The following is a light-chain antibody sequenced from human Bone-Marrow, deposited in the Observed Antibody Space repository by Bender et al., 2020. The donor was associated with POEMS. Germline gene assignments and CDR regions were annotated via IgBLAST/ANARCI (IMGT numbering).Light chain of an antibody. CDR1: SSDVGSSYL. CDR3: CSYAGSSTVL. J-gene: IGLJ2*01. CDR2: EGT. Sequence: QSALTQPASVSGSPGQSITISCTGTSSDVGSSYLVSWYQQHPDKAPKFMIYEGTKRPSGVSNRFCVSKAGSTASLTISWLQAEDEADYYCCSYAGSSTVLFGGGAKLTVL. V-gene: IGLV2-23*01.